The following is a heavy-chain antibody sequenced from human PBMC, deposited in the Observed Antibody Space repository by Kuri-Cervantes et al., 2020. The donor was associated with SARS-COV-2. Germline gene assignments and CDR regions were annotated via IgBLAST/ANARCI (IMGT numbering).Heavy chain of an antibody. V-gene: IGHV3-11*04. Sequence: GGSLRLSCAASGFTFSDYLMTLIRQAPGKGLEWVSYPSTSAAIINYADSVKGRFTISRDNAKNSLNLQMKSLRAEDTAVYYCAKDESAWEWYYYYYMDVWGKGTTVTVSS. CDR2: PSTSAAII. CDR3: AKDESAWEWYYYYYMDV. J-gene: IGHJ6*03. D-gene: IGHD1-26*01. CDR1: GFTFSDYL.